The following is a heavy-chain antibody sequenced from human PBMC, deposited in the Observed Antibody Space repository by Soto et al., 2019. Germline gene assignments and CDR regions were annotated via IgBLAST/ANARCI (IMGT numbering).Heavy chain of an antibody. Sequence: QLQLQESGSGLVKPSQTLSLTCAVSGGSISSGGYSWSWIRQPPGKGLEWIGYIYHSGSTYYNPSLKSRVTISVDRSKNQFSVKLSSVTAADTAVYYCARDGGYGGSAGYFDLWGRGTLVTVSS. J-gene: IGHJ2*01. CDR3: ARDGGYGGSAGYFDL. V-gene: IGHV4-30-2*01. CDR1: GGSISSGGYS. CDR2: IYHSGST. D-gene: IGHD2-15*01.